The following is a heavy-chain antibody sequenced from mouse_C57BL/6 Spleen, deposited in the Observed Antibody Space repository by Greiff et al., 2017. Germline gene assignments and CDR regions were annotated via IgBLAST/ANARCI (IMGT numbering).Heavy chain of an antibody. V-gene: IGHV1-69*01. CDR1: GYTFTSYW. D-gene: IGHD1-1*01. CDR3: ARVDGVSDYDMDY. Sequence: QVQLQQPGAELVMPGASVKLSCKASGYTFTSYWMHWVKQRPGQGLEWIGEIDPSDSYTNYNQKFKGKSTLTVDKSSSTAYMQRSSLTSEDSAVYYCARVDGVSDYDMDYWGQGTSVTVSS. CDR2: IDPSDSYT. J-gene: IGHJ4*01.